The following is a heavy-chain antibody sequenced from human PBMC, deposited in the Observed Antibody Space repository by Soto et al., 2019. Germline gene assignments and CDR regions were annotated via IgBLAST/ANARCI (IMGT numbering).Heavy chain of an antibody. CDR1: GYTFTSYA. CDR3: AREGYGSGSYYSYYYYYGMDV. Sequence: QVPLVQSGSELKKPGASVKVSCKASGYTFTSYAMNWVRQAPGQGLEWMGWINTNTGNPTYAQGFTGRFVFSLDTSVSTAYLQICSLKAEDTAVYYCAREGYGSGSYYSYYYYYGMDVWGQGTTVTVSS. CDR2: INTNTGNP. V-gene: IGHV7-4-1*01. J-gene: IGHJ6*02. D-gene: IGHD3-10*01.